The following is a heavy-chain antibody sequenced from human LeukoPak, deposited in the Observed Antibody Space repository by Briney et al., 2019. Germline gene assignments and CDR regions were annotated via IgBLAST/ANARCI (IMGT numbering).Heavy chain of an antibody. V-gene: IGHV3-23*01. CDR2: ISGSGGST. J-gene: IGHJ5*02. D-gene: IGHD2-2*02. CDR3: AKKLFDCSSTSCYTWFDP. CDR1: GFTFSSYA. Sequence: GGSLRLSCAASGFTFSSYAMSWVRQAPGKGLEWVPAISGSGGSTYYADSVKGRFTISRDNSKNTLYLQMNSLRAEDTAVYYCAKKLFDCSSTSCYTWFDPWGQGTLVTVSS.